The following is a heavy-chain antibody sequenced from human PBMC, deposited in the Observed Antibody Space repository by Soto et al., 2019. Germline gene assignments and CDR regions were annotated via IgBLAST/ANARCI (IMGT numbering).Heavy chain of an antibody. CDR3: ARVLHCSSTSCYTDY. CDR2: INSDGSST. Sequence: EVQLVESGGGLVQPGGSLRVSCAASGFTLSSYWMHWVRQAPGKGLVWVSHINSDGSSTNYADSVKGRFTISRDNAKNTLYLQMNGLRAEDTAVYYCARVLHCSSTSCYTDYWGQGTLVTVSS. J-gene: IGHJ4*02. D-gene: IGHD2-2*02. CDR1: GFTLSSYW. V-gene: IGHV3-74*01.